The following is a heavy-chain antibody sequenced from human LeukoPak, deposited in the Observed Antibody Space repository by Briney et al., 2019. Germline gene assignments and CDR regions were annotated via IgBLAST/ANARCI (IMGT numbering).Heavy chain of an antibody. CDR3: AKSGDPSSSWVAEPTYYYYYYMDV. J-gene: IGHJ6*03. CDR2: ISYDGSNK. CDR1: GFTFSSYG. V-gene: IGHV3-30*18. Sequence: PGRSLRLSCAASGFTFSSYGMHWVRQAPGKGLEWVAVISYDGSNKYYADSVKGRFTISRDNSKNTLYLQMNSLRAEDTAVYYCAKSGDPSSSWVAEPTYYYYYYMDVWGKGTTVTVSS. D-gene: IGHD6-13*01.